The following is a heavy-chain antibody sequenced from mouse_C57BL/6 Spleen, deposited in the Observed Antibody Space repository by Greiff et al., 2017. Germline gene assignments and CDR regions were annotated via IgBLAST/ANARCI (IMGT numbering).Heavy chain of an antibody. J-gene: IGHJ1*03. CDR1: GFSLTSYA. CDR3: ARTDYYGSSYLGYFDV. Sequence: VMLVESGPGLVAPSQSLSITCTVSGFSLTSYAISWVRQPPGKGLEWLGVIWTGGGTNYNSALKSRLSISKDNSKSQVFLKMNSLQTDDTARYYCARTDYYGSSYLGYFDVWGTGTTVTVSS. CDR2: IWTGGGT. D-gene: IGHD1-1*01. V-gene: IGHV2-9-1*01.